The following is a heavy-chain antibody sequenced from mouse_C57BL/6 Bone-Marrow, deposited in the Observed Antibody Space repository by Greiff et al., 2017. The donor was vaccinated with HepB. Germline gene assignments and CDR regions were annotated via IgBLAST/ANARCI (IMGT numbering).Heavy chain of an antibody. CDR2: IYPRSGNT. D-gene: IGHD2-2*01. CDR1: GYTFTSYG. V-gene: IGHV1-81*01. Sequence: QVHVKQSGAELARPGASVKLSCKASGYTFTSYGISWVKQRTGQGLEWIGEIYPRSGNTYYNEKFKGKATLTADKSSSTAYMELRSLTSEDSAVYFCALIYYGYDRLAYWGQGTLVTVSA. CDR3: ALIYYGYDRLAY. J-gene: IGHJ3*01.